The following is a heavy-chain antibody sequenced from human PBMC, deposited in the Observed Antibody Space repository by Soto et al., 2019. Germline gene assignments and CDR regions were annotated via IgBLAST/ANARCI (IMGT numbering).Heavy chain of an antibody. CDR2: ISSSSSTI. CDR1: GFTFSSYS. V-gene: IGHV3-48*02. D-gene: IGHD1-26*01. Sequence: EVQLVEAGGGLVQPGGSLRLSCAASGFTFSSYSMNWVRQAPGKGLEWVSYISSSSSTIYYADSVKGRFTISRDNAKNSLYLKMNSLREEDTAVYYCAREGGNLNWFDPWGEGTLVTVSS. CDR3: AREGGNLNWFDP. J-gene: IGHJ5*02.